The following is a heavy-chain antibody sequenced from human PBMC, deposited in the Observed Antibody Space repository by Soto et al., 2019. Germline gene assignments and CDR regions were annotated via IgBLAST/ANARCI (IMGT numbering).Heavy chain of an antibody. J-gene: IGHJ5*02. Sequence: GSLRLSCAASGFTLSSYGMDWVRQAPGKGLEWVSFISYDGRNKDYADSVKGRFTISRDNSKNTLYLQMNSLRAEDTAVYYCAKDQVTSGWYKWSWFGPWGQGTLVTVSS. CDR2: ISYDGRNK. CDR3: AKDQVTSGWYKWSWFGP. D-gene: IGHD6-19*01. V-gene: IGHV3-30*18. CDR1: GFTLSSYG.